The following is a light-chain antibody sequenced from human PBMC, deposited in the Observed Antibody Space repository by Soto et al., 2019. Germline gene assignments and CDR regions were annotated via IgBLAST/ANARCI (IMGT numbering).Light chain of an antibody. CDR1: QSVSSN. CDR2: GAS. V-gene: IGKV3D-15*01. J-gene: IGKJ3*01. CDR3: QQYNNWPPFT. Sequence: EIVMTQSPATLSVSPGERATLSCRASQSVSSNLAWYQQKPGQAPRLLIYGASTRATGIPARFSGSGSGTEFTLTISSLQSEDFASDYCQQYNNWPPFTFGPGTKVDIK.